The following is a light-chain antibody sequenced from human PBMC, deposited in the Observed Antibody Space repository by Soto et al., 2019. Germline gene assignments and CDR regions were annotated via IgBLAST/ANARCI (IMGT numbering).Light chain of an antibody. CDR2: DVY. J-gene: IGLJ2*01. V-gene: IGLV2-14*03. CDR1: RTDVDGYDY. CDR3: TSYAGSSTFDVV. Sequence: QSVLTQPASVSGSPGQSIAISCTGVRTDVDGYDYVSWYQQHPGQAHQLIIYDVYNRPSGVSHRFSGSKSGDTASLTISGLQAEDEADYYCTSYAGSSTFDVVCGGGTKVTVL.